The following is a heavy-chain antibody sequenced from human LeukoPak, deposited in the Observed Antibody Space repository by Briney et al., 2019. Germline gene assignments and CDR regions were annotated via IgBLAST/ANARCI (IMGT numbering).Heavy chain of an antibody. CDR1: AFSDKSNY. D-gene: IGHD2-8*02. V-gene: IGHV3-53*01. J-gene: IGHJ4*02. CDR2: SYSGGST. Sequence: GGSLRLSCVASAFSDKSNYMSWVRQAPEKGLEWVSVSYSGGSTYYEDSVKGRFTVSSDVSKNTLYLQMNNLRGEDTAVYYCASRHCSGENCYAGPLDFWGQGIQVTVSS. CDR3: ASRHCSGENCYAGPLDF.